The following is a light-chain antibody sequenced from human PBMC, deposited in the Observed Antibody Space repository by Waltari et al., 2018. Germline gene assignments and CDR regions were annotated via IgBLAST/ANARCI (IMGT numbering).Light chain of an antibody. Sequence: QSVLTQPPSATGSPGQSVTISCTGTNSDVGASNSFSWYQQHPGKVPKLLIYEVTKRPSGVPDRFSGSKSGNTASLTVSGLQADDEADYYCSSYAHNNHFVFGTGTKVTVL. J-gene: IGLJ1*01. CDR3: SSYAHNNHFV. CDR1: NSDVGASNS. V-gene: IGLV2-8*01. CDR2: EVT.